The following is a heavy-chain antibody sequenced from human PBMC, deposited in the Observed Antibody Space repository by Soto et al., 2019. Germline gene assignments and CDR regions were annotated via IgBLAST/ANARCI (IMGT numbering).Heavy chain of an antibody. D-gene: IGHD3-22*01. CDR3: ERPDYRDSSGQAGY. CDR1: GDTFSRYA. Sequence: QVQLVQSGAEVKKPGSSVKVSCKASGDTFSRYAFSWVRQAPGQGLEWMGAIIPIFGTTNYAQKFQGRVTISADESTNTAYMELSSLRSEDTAVYYCERPDYRDSSGQAGYWGQGTLVTVSS. J-gene: IGHJ4*02. V-gene: IGHV1-69*01. CDR2: IIPIFGTT.